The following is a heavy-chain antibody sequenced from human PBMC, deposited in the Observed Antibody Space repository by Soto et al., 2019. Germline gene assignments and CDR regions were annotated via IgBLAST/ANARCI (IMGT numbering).Heavy chain of an antibody. Sequence: ASVKVSCKASGYTFTSYGISWVRQAPGQGLEWMGWISAYNSNTNYAQKLQGRVTMTTDTSTSTAYMELRSLRSDDTAVYYCARNEETGHSSWHYYYGMDVWGQGTTVTVSS. CDR1: GYTFTSYG. CDR2: ISAYNSNT. J-gene: IGHJ6*02. CDR3: ARNEETGHSSWHYYYGMDV. D-gene: IGHD6-13*01. V-gene: IGHV1-18*01.